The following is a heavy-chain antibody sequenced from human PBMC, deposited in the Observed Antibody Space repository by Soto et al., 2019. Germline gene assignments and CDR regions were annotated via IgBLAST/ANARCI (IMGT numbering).Heavy chain of an antibody. CDR2: ISVYSGNT. V-gene: IGHV1-18*01. J-gene: IGHJ4*02. CDR1: GYTFNSYG. D-gene: IGHD3-22*01. CDR3: ARDPRTYYYNSSGSPIDY. Sequence: ASVKVFCKASGYTFNSYGISWVRQAPGQGLEWMGWISVYSGNTNYAQKVEGRVTLTADTATSTAYMELRSLRTDDTAVYYCARDPRTYYYNSSGSPIDYWGPGTLVTVSS.